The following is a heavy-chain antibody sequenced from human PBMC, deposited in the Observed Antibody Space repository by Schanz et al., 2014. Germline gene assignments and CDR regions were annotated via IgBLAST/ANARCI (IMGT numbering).Heavy chain of an antibody. CDR2: VCYDGSKK. D-gene: IGHD1-26*01. Sequence: VQLVESGGGLIQPGGSLRLSCAVSGFTVSTNYMSWVRQAPGKGLEWVAVVCYDGSKKYYADSVKGRFTTSRDNSKNTMYLQMNSLRAEDTAVYYCVKDLQRELLRDDHYYGMDVWGQGTTVTVSS. V-gene: IGHV3-33*06. CDR1: GFTVSTNY. J-gene: IGHJ6*02. CDR3: VKDLQRELLRDDHYYGMDV.